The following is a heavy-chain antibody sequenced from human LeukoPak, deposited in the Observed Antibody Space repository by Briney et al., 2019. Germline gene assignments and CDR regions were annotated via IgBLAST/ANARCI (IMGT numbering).Heavy chain of an antibody. CDR2: IIPIFGTA. D-gene: IGHD3-9*01. CDR3: AAFRYFDWLYPFDY. CDR1: LCTFISYA. J-gene: IGHJ4*02. V-gene: IGHV1-69*13. Sequence: ASVTVSCKPSLCTFISYAISWVRQAPGQGLEWMGGIIPIFGTANYAQKFQGRVTITADESTSTAYMELSSLRSEDTAVYYCAAFRYFDWLYPFDYWGQGTLVTVSS.